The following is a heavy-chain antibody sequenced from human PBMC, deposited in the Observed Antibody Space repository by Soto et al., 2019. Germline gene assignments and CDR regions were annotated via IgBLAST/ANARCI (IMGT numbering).Heavy chain of an antibody. J-gene: IGHJ5*02. V-gene: IGHV3-23*01. CDR2: ISGSGSNT. CDR1: GFTSSSYA. Sequence: PGGSLRLSCAASGFTSSSYAMSWVRQAPGKGLEWVSAISGSGSNTYYADSVKGRFTISRDNSKNTLFLQMNSLRAEDTAVYYCAKAANYNNPPYNWFDPWGQGTLVTVSS. CDR3: AKAANYNNPPYNWFDP. D-gene: IGHD4-4*01.